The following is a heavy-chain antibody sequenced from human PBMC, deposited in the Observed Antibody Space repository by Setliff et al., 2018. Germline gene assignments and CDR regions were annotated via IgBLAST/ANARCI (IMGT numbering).Heavy chain of an antibody. D-gene: IGHD3-22*01. CDR1: GGSFQGYY. Sequence: SETLSLTCAVYGGSFQGYYWSWIRQSPERGLEWIGEINSSGDTNHNPSLESRVTMSIDPSKNQFSLTLTSVRAADTAVYFCAKAKGHLGYYRLVLNYFRHWGQGTPVTVSS. CDR2: INSSGDT. J-gene: IGHJ1*01. V-gene: IGHV4-34*01. CDR3: AKAKGHLGYYRLVLNYFRH.